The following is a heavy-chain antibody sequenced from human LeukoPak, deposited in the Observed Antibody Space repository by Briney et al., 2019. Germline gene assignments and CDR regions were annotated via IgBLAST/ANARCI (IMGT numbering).Heavy chain of an antibody. CDR3: ARDHHYTQCYFDY. CDR1: GFTFSSYA. Sequence: GGSLRLSCAASGFTFSSYAMHWVRQAPGKGLEWVAVISYDGSNKYYADSVKGRFTISRDNSKNTLYLQMNSLRAEDTAVYYCARDHHYTQCYFDYWGQGPLVTVSS. J-gene: IGHJ4*02. V-gene: IGHV3-30*04. CDR2: ISYDGSNK. D-gene: IGHD3-3*01.